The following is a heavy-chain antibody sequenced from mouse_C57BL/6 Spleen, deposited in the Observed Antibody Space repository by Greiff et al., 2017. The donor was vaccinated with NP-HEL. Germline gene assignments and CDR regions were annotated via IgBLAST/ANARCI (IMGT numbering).Heavy chain of an antibody. CDR1: GYTFTEYT. Sequence: VQVVESGAELVKPGASVKLSCKASGYTFTEYTIHWVKQRSGQGLEWIGWFYPGSGSIKYNEKFKDKATLTADKSSSTVYMELSRLTSEDSAVYFCARHGYYYGSSYYWYFDVWGTGTTVTVSS. CDR2: FYPGSGSI. V-gene: IGHV1-62-2*01. D-gene: IGHD1-1*01. CDR3: ARHGYYYGSSYYWYFDV. J-gene: IGHJ1*03.